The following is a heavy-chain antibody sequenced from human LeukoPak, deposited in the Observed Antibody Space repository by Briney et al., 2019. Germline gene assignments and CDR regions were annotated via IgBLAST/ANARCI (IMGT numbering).Heavy chain of an antibody. CDR3: AGGNSWYYYYGMDV. D-gene: IGHD4-23*01. V-gene: IGHV3-23*01. CDR1: GFTFSSYA. J-gene: IGHJ6*02. Sequence: PGGSLRLSCAASGFTFSSYAMSWVRQAPGKGLEWVSAISGSGGSTYYADSVKGRFTISRDNSKNTLHLQMNSLRAEDTAVYYCAGGNSWYYYYGMDVWGQGTTVTVSS. CDR2: ISGSGGST.